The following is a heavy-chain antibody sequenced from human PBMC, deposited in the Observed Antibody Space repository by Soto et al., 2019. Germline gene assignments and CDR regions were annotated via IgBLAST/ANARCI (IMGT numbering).Heavy chain of an antibody. CDR2: IYGDDDK. J-gene: IGHJ3*02. D-gene: IGHD2-8*01. Sequence: QITLKESGPTLVRPTQTLTLTCTFSSFSLTTSKVGVAWIRQPPGQALEWLALIYGDDDKLYNPFLNNRLTSGNDQSKSHVVLTMTNMHHVDTATDFCSHMWYPYCTNCTRGCGLDAFDTWGQGTLVTVSS. CDR3: SHMWYPYCTNCTRGCGLDAFDT. V-gene: IGHV2-5*02. CDR1: SFSLTTSKVG.